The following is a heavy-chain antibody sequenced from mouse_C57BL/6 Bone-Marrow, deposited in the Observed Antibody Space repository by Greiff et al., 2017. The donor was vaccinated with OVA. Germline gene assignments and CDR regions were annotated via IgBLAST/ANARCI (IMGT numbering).Heavy chain of an antibody. Sequence: EVMLVESGGGLVKPGGSLKLSCAASGFTFSSYAMSWVRQTPEERLEWVATISDGGSYTYYPDNVKGRFTISRDNAKNNLYLQMSHLKSEDTAMYYCARDRYDYGFDYWGQGTTLTVSS. D-gene: IGHD2-4*01. J-gene: IGHJ2*01. CDR3: ARDRYDYGFDY. CDR1: GFTFSSYA. CDR2: ISDGGSYT. V-gene: IGHV5-4*01.